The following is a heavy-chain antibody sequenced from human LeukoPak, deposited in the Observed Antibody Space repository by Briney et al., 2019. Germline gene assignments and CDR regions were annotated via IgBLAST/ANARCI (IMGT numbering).Heavy chain of an antibody. V-gene: IGHV3-23*01. CDR1: GFTFSNYA. CDR2: ISDNGAGT. Sequence: SGGSLRLSCAASGFTFSNYAMTWVRQAPGKGLERVSVISDNGAGTYYVDSVKGRFTVSRDNSKKTLYLQMNSLRAEDTAVYYCARHLGPDICGQGTKVTVSS. J-gene: IGHJ3*02. CDR3: ARHLGPDI.